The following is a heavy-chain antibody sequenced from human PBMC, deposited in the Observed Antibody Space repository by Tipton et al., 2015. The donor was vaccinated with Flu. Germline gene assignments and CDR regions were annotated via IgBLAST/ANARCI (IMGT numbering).Heavy chain of an antibody. J-gene: IGHJ5*02. Sequence: LRLSCSVSGGSITNNGDYWSWIRLHPGKGLEWIGYIYYTGSTHYNPSLRSRVSISMDTSKNQFSLNMRSVTAADMAVYYCARRDYSNYVSDPKSWFDPWGQGTLVTVSS. V-gene: IGHV4-31*03. CDR1: GGSITNNGDY. CDR2: IYYTGST. D-gene: IGHD4-11*01. CDR3: ARRDYSNYVSDPKSWFDP.